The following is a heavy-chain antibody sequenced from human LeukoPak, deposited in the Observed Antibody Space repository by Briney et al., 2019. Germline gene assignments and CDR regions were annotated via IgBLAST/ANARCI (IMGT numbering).Heavy chain of an antibody. CDR2: ISSSGSYI. V-gene: IGHV3-21*01. Sequence: PGGSLRLSCAASGFTFSSYSVNRVRQAPGKGLAWVSSISSSGSYIYYAGSVKGRFTFSRDNAKNSLYLQMNSLRAEDTAVYYCARGSGVQVWSSLDYWGQGTLVTVSS. D-gene: IGHD5-18*01. CDR3: ARGSGVQVWSSLDY. J-gene: IGHJ4*02. CDR1: GFTFSSYS.